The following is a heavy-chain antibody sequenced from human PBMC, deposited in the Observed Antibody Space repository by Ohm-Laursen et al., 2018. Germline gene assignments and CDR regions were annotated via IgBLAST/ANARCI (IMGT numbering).Heavy chain of an antibody. Sequence: GTLSLTCAVYGGSFSGYYWSWIRQPPGKGLEWIGEINHSGSTNYNPSLKSRVTISVDTSKNQFSLKLSSVTAADTAVYYCAREDIDQLSAHFDYWGQGTLVTVSS. CDR3: AREDIDQLSAHFDY. CDR2: INHSGST. CDR1: GGSFSGYY. J-gene: IGHJ4*02. D-gene: IGHD5-12*01. V-gene: IGHV4-34*01.